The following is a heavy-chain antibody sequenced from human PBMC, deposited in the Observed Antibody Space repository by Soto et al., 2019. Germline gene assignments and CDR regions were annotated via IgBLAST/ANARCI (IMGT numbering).Heavy chain of an antibody. V-gene: IGHV3-23*01. Sequence: GSLRLSCAASGFTFSSYWMYWVRQAPGKGLEWVAGISGGGGSTYYADPVKGRFTISRDNSKTTLYLQMNSLTVDDTAVYHCAKRAGYNSGCFDHWGQGT. J-gene: IGHJ4*02. CDR2: ISGGGGST. CDR3: AKRAGYNSGCFDH. CDR1: GFTFSSYW. D-gene: IGHD6-19*01.